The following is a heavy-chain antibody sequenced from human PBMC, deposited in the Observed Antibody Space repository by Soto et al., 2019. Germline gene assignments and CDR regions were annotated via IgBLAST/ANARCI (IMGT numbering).Heavy chain of an antibody. J-gene: IGHJ5*02. V-gene: IGHV1-2*02. D-gene: IGHD3-16*01. CDR2: INPNSGGT. CDR1: GYTFTGYY. Sequence: ASVKVSCKASGYTFTGYYMHWVRQAPGQGLEWMGWINPNSGGTNYAQKFQGRVTMTRDTSISTAYMELSRLRSDGTAVYYCAREGVETYVAWGWFDPWGQGTLVTVSS. CDR3: AREGVETYVAWGWFDP.